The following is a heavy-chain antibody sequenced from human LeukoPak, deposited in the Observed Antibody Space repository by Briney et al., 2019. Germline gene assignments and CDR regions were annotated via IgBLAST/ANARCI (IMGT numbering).Heavy chain of an antibody. J-gene: IGHJ4*02. Sequence: GGSLRLSCAASGFIFSDYWVHWVRQAPGKGLVWVSRISSDGYNTDYADSVKGRFTISRDNAENTLYLQMNNLRAEDTAVYYCASDRYAYNTELDYWGQGTLVTVSS. CDR2: ISSDGYNT. V-gene: IGHV3-74*01. D-gene: IGHD3-16*01. CDR1: GFIFSDYW. CDR3: ASDRYAYNTELDY.